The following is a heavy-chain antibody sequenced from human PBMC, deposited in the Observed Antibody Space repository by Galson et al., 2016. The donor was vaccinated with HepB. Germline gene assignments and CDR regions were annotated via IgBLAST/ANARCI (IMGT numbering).Heavy chain of an antibody. CDR1: GVTFARYS. V-gene: IGHV3-23*01. J-gene: IGHJ5*02. D-gene: IGHD2-2*02. CDR2: MGGPGDGP. Sequence: SLRLSCAASGVTFARYSMTWVRQAPGKGLEWVSAMGGPGDGPYYADSVQGRFILSRDESYNTVYLQMNSLRAEDTAIYYCAIYIHPKFDPWGPGTLVTVSS. CDR3: AIYIHPKFDP.